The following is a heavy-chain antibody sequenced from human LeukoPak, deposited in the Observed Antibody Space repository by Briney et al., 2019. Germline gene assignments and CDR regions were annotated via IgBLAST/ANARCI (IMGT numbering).Heavy chain of an antibody. CDR3: ASLHCSSTSCYTGAFDI. CDR1: GYTFTSYG. Sequence: ASVKVSCKASGYTFTSYGISWVRQAPGQGLEWMGWISAYNGNTNYAQKLQGRVTMTTDTSTSTAYMELRSLRSDDTAVYYCASLHCSSTSCYTGAFDIWGQGTMVTVSS. D-gene: IGHD2-2*02. J-gene: IGHJ3*02. V-gene: IGHV1-18*01. CDR2: ISAYNGNT.